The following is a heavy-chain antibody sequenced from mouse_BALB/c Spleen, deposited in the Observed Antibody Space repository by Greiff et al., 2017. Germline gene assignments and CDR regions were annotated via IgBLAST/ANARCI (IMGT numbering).Heavy chain of an antibody. V-gene: IGHV1-55*01. CDR1: GYNFTSYW. D-gene: IGHD1-1*01. CDR3: ARKDYGSSYDAMDY. Sequence: QVQLKQPGAELVKPGTSVKLSCKASGYNFTSYWINWVKLRPGQGLEWIGDIYPGSGSTNYNEKFKSKATLTVDTSSSTAYMQLSSLASEDSALYYCARKDYGSSYDAMDYWGQGTSVTVSS. CDR2: IYPGSGST. J-gene: IGHJ4*01.